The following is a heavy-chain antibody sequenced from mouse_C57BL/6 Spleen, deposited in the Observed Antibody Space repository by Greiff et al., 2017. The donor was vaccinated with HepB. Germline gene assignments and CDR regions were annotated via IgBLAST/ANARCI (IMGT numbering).Heavy chain of an antibody. Sequence: VQLQQSGAELVKPGASVKISCKASGYAFSSYWMNWVKQRPGKGLEWIGQIYPGDGDTNYNGKFKGKATLTADKSSSTAYMQLSSLTSEDSAVYFCARGGLGSSYRDYCDYWGQGTTLTVSS. J-gene: IGHJ2*01. V-gene: IGHV1-80*01. CDR3: ARGGLGSSYRDYCDY. D-gene: IGHD1-1*01. CDR1: GYAFSSYW. CDR2: IYPGDGDT.